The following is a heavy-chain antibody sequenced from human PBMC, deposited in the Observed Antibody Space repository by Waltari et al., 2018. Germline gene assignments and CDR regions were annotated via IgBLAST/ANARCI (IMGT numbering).Heavy chain of an antibody. CDR1: GFTFSSYA. J-gene: IGHJ4*02. V-gene: IGHV3-23*01. CDR3: AKDIVVVVAADDFGPDY. CDR2: ISGSGGST. D-gene: IGHD2-15*01. Sequence: EVQLLESGGGLVQPGGSLRLSCAASGFTFSSYAMSWVRQAPGKGLEWVSAISGSGGSTYYADSVKGRFTISRDNSKNTLYLQMNSLRAEDTAVYYCAKDIVVVVAADDFGPDYWGQGTLVTVSS.